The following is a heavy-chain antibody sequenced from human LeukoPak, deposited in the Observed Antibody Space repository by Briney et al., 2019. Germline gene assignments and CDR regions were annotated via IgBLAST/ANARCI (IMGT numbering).Heavy chain of an antibody. CDR3: ATDRITMVRGVITTYYFDY. CDR1: GYTLTELS. V-gene: IGHV1-24*01. D-gene: IGHD3-10*01. CDR2: FDPEDGET. J-gene: IGHJ4*02. Sequence: ASVKVSCKVSGYTLTELSMHWVRQAPGKGLEWMGGFDPEDGETIYAQKFQGRVTMTEDTSTDTAYIELSSLRSADRAVYYCATDRITMVRGVITTYYFDYWGQGSLVTVSS.